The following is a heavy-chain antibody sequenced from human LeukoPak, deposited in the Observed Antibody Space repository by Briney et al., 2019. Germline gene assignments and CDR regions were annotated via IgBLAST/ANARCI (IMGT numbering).Heavy chain of an antibody. V-gene: IGHV4-4*09. J-gene: IGHJ4*02. Sequence: PSETLSLTCTVSGGSNSSYYWSWIRQPPGKGLEWIGYIYTSGSTNYNPSLKSRVTISVDTSKNQFSLKLSSVTAADTAVYYCARLTRYCSSTSCYTFVDYWGQGTLVTVSS. CDR3: ARLTRYCSSTSCYTFVDY. CDR1: GGSNSSYY. CDR2: IYTSGST. D-gene: IGHD2-2*02.